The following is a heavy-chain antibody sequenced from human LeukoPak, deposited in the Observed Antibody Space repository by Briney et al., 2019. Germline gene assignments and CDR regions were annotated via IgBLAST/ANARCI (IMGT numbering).Heavy chain of an antibody. J-gene: IGHJ4*02. Sequence: ASVKVSCKASGYVFTRYAMHWVRQAPGQMVEWMGWINACNGNIKYSQKFHGRATITRDTSASTAYMEMSRLRSEDTAVYYCARDGVLLCFGELWTPAYYFDYWGQGTLVTVSS. CDR2: INACNGNI. CDR1: GYVFTRYA. D-gene: IGHD3-10*01. CDR3: ARDGVLLCFGELWTPAYYFDY. V-gene: IGHV1-3*01.